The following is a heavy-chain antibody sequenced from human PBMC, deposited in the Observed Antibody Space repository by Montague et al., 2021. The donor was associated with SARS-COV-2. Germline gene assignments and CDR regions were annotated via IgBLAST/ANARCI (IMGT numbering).Heavy chain of an antibody. Sequence: SETLSLTCAVYGGSFSNNCWGWIRQRPAPGLQLMWEVRHSEGTNYNPTLKRRGTISVDASKNQLSLKLSSVTAADTAVYYCTRGRAISTLFVSHQRWFDHWGQGTLVTVSS. CDR3: TRGRAISTLFVSHQRWFDH. J-gene: IGHJ5*02. CDR2: VRHSEGT. CDR1: GGSFSNNC. D-gene: IGHD3-9*01. V-gene: IGHV4-34*01.